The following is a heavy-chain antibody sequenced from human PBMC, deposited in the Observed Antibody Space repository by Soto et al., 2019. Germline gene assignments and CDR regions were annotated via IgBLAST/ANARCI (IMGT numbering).Heavy chain of an antibody. CDR3: AKDQASGQGSFDS. Sequence: GGSLRLSCAASGFTLSNYWMTWVRQAPGKGLEWVANINKDGSQKNYVDSVKGRFTIARDNSKNTLFLQMNSLRADDTAVYYCAKDQASGQGSFDSWGQGTLVTVSS. CDR1: GFTLSNYW. V-gene: IGHV3-7*04. CDR2: INKDGSQK. J-gene: IGHJ4*02.